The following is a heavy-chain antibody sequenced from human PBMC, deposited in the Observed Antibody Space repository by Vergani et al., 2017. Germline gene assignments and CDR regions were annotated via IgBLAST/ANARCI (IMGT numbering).Heavy chain of an antibody. V-gene: IGHV1-46*03. J-gene: IGHJ3*02. D-gene: IGHD1-26*01. CDR2: INPSGGST. CDR3: ARGYSGSYSGHDAFDI. CDR1: GYTFTSYY. Sequence: QVQLVQSGAEVKKPGASVKVSCKASGYTFTSYYMHWVRQAPGQGLEWMGIINPSGGSTSYAQKFQGRVTMTRDTSTSTVYMGLSSLRSEDTAVYYWARGYSGSYSGHDAFDIWGQGTMVTVSS.